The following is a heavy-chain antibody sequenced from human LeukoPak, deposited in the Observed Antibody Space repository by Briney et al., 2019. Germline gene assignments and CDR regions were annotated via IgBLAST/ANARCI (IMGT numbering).Heavy chain of an antibody. D-gene: IGHD3-22*01. Sequence: GGSLRLSCAASGFTFSDYYMSWIRQAPGKGLEWVSYISSSGSSIYYADSVKGRFTISRDNAKNSLYLQMNSLRAEDTAVYYCARDLDYYDSSGYQTYYFDYWGQGTLVTVSS. CDR3: ARDLDYYDSSGYQTYYFDY. CDR1: GFTFSDYY. V-gene: IGHV3-11*01. CDR2: ISSSGSSI. J-gene: IGHJ4*02.